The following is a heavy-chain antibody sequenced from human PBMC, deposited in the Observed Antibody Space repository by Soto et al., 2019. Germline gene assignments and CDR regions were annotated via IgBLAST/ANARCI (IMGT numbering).Heavy chain of an antibody. D-gene: IGHD3-10*01. CDR1: GFFFEDYA. V-gene: IGHV3-9*01. CDR3: AKDMRSSQGGSYAAEL. J-gene: IGHJ4*02. CDR2: ISWNSGNI. Sequence: LRLSCAASGFFFEDYAMHWVRQAPGKGLEWVSAISWNSGNIGYADSVKGRFTISRDNAKNSLYLQMNSLRTEDTAFYFCAKDMRSSQGGSYAAELWGQGTLVTVSS.